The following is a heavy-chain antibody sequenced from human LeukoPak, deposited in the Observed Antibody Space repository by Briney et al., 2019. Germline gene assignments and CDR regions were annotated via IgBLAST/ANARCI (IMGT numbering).Heavy chain of an antibody. CDR3: AKPDYGGNSFRPVPFDY. D-gene: IGHD4-23*01. CDR2: ISGSGGST. CDR1: GFTFSSYA. J-gene: IGHJ4*02. Sequence: PGGSLRLSCAASGFTFSSYAMSWVRQAPGKGLEWVSAISGSGGSTYYADSVKGRFTISRDNSKNTLYLQMNSLRAEDTAVYYCAKPDYGGNSFRPVPFDYWGQGTLVTVSS. V-gene: IGHV3-23*01.